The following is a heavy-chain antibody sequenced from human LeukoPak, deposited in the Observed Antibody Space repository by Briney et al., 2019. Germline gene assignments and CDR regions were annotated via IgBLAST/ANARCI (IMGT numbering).Heavy chain of an antibody. J-gene: IGHJ3*02. V-gene: IGHV4-39*01. CDR3: AVERYCSGGSCCGDAFDI. CDR1: GGSISSSSYY. D-gene: IGHD2-15*01. Sequence: SETLSLTCTVSGGSISSSSYYWGWIRQPPGKGLEWIGSIYYSGSTYYNPSLKSRVTISVDTSKNQFSLKLSSVTAADTAVYYCAVERYCSGGSCCGDAFDIWGQGTMVTVSS. CDR2: IYYSGST.